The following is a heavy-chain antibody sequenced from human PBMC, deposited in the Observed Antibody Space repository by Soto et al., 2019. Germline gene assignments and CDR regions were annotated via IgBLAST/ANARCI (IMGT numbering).Heavy chain of an antibody. CDR3: AIEMATKWQLDY. J-gene: IGHJ4*02. Sequence: PSETLSLTCAVYGGSFSGYYWSWIRQPPGKGLEWIGEINHSGSTNYNPSLKSRVTISVDTSKNQFSLKLSSVTAADTAVYYCAIEMATKWQLDYWGQGTLVTVSS. D-gene: IGHD5-12*01. CDR1: GGSFSGYY. V-gene: IGHV4-34*01. CDR2: INHSGST.